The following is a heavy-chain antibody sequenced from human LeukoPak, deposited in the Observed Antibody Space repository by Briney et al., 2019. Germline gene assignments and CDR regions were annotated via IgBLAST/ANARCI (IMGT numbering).Heavy chain of an antibody. Sequence: PGGSLRLSCAASGFTFDDYGMSWVRQAPGKGLEWVSVIYSGGGTYYADSVKGRFTISRDNSKNTLYLQMNSLRAEDTAVYYCARSSIAARLDGPWGQGTLVTVSS. CDR3: ARSSIAARLDGP. J-gene: IGHJ5*02. CDR2: IYSGGGT. D-gene: IGHD6-6*01. CDR1: GFTFDDYG. V-gene: IGHV3-66*01.